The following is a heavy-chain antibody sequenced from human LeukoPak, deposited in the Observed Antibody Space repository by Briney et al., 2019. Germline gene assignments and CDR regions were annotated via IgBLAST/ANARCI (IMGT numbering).Heavy chain of an antibody. Sequence: GGSLLLSCAASGFTFDDYGMSWVRPAPGKGLECVSGINWNGGSKGYADSVKGRFTISRDNAKNSLYLQMNSLRAEDTALYYCAREKRYSGSYLVDYWGQGTLVTVSS. CDR2: INWNGGSK. CDR3: AREKRYSGSYLVDY. J-gene: IGHJ4*02. V-gene: IGHV3-20*04. CDR1: GFTFDDYG. D-gene: IGHD1-26*01.